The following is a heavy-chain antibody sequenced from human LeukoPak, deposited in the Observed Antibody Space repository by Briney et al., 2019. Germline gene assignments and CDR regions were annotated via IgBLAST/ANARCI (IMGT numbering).Heavy chain of an antibody. CDR3: ARVGYDFWSGPSNWFDP. D-gene: IGHD3-3*01. V-gene: IGHV4-34*01. CDR1: GGSFSGYY. CDR2: INHSGST. Sequence: PSETLSLTCAVYGGSFSGYYWSWIRQPPGKGLEWIGEINHSGSTNYNPSLKSRVTISVDTSKNQFSLELGSVTAADTAVYYCARVGYDFWSGPSNWFDPWGQGTLVTVSS. J-gene: IGHJ5*02.